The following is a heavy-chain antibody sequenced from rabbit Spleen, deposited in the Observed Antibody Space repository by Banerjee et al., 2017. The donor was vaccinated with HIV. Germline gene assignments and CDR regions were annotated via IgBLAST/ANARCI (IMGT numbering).Heavy chain of an antibody. CDR2: IDIGSSGFT. CDR1: GLDFSGDSSDSY. CDR3: ARDLVTVIGWNFNL. J-gene: IGHJ4*01. D-gene: IGHD5-1*01. Sequence: QSLEESGGGLVTPGASLTLTCKASGLDFSGDSSDSYMCWVRHAPGKGLEWIACIDIGSSGFTYFATWAKGRFIMSRTSSTTVTLQMTSLTAADTATYICARDLVTVIGWNFNLWGQGTLVTVS. V-gene: IGHV1S40*01.